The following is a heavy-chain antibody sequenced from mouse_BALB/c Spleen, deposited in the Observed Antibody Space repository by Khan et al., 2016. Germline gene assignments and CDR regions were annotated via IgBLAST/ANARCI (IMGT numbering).Heavy chain of an antibody. CDR1: GYSITSDYA. CDR3: ARSDDGDKDAMDY. J-gene: IGHJ4*01. D-gene: IGHD1-1*01. CDR2: ISSSGST. Sequence: EVQLQESGPGLVKPSQSLSLTCTVTGYSITSDYAWNWIRPFPGNRLEWMGYISSSGSTSYNPSLKSRISITRDTSKHQFFLPLNSVTSEDTSTYYCARSDDGDKDAMDYWGQGTAVTGSS. V-gene: IGHV3-2*02.